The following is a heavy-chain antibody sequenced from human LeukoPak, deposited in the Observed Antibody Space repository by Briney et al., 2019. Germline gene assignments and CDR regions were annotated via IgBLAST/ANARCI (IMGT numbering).Heavy chain of an antibody. CDR2: IYTSGST. Sequence: PSETLSLTCTVSGGSNSSYYWSLIRQPTGKGLEWIGRIYTSGSTNYNPSLKSRVTMSVDTSKNQFSLKLSSVTAADTAVYYCARYCGGDCYFAFDIWGQGTVVTVSS. J-gene: IGHJ3*02. CDR3: ARYCGGDCYFAFDI. D-gene: IGHD2-21*02. CDR1: GGSNSSYY. V-gene: IGHV4-4*07.